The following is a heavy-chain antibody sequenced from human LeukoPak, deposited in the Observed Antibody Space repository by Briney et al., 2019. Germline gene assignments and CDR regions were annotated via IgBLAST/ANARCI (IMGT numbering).Heavy chain of an antibody. J-gene: IGHJ4*02. V-gene: IGHV3-53*01. CDR3: AKDTSSWSPTHHDY. CDR1: GFTVSSNY. D-gene: IGHD6-13*01. Sequence: GGSLRLSCAASGFTVSSNYMSWVRQAPGKGLEWVSVIYSGGSTYYADSVRGRFTISRDNSKNTLYLQMNSLGAEDTAVYYCAKDTSSWSPTHHDYWGQGTLVTVSS. CDR2: IYSGGST.